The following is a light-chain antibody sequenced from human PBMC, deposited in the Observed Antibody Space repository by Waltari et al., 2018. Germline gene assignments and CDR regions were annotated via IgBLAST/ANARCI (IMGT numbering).Light chain of an antibody. CDR1: QSILHSNGNTY. CDR3: MQSTKDPRT. V-gene: IGKV2D-29*02. CDR2: KVT. J-gene: IGKJ1*01. Sequence: DLVMTQTPLSLPVTPGEPASISCRSSQSILHSNGNTYLHWYLQKPGQSPRLLIYKVTNRESGVPDRLSGSRSGTDFTLKSSRVEPEDGGGYYCMQSTKDPRTFCQGPKVEIK.